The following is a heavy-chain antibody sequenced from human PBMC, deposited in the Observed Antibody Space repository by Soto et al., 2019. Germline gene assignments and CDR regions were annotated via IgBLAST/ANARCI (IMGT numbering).Heavy chain of an antibody. J-gene: IGHJ3*02. D-gene: IGHD2-15*01. CDR3: SRERRVVVVAAYACDI. CDR1: GGTFSSYA. Sequence: QVQLVKSGAEVKKPGSSVKVSCKASGGTFSSYAISWVRQAPGQGLEWMGGIIPIFGTANYAQKFQGRVTITAYESTSTAYMDLSSLSSEYTAVYYCSRERRVVVVAAYACDIWGQGTMVTVSS. V-gene: IGHV1-69*01. CDR2: IIPIFGTA.